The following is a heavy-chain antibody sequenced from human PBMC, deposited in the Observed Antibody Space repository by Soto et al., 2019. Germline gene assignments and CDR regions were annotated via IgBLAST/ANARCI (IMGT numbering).Heavy chain of an antibody. D-gene: IGHD2-15*01. J-gene: IGHJ5*02. CDR3: ARSECMNCYPFGYNWFDP. V-gene: IGHV1-18*01. CDR1: GYTFTSYG. Sequence: ASVKVSCKASGYTFTSYGISWVRQAPGQGLEWMGWISAYNGNTNYAQKLQGRVTMTTDTSTSTAYMELRSLRSDDTAVYYCARSECMNCYPFGYNWFDPWGQGTLVTVSS. CDR2: ISAYNGNT.